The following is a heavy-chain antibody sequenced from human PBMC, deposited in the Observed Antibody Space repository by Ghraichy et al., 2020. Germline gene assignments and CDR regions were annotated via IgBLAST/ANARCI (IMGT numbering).Heavy chain of an antibody. V-gene: IGHV3-30*04. D-gene: IGHD1-26*01. CDR2: ISYDGSTQ. J-gene: IGHJ4*02. Sequence: GESLNISCAASGFTFSSSAMHWVHQAPGKGLEWVALISYDGSTQYYADSVKGRFSISRDNSKNTLYLQVNSLRPEDTAVYYCARAGGGASPVDYWGQGTLVTVSS. CDR3: ARAGGGASPVDY. CDR1: GFTFSSSA.